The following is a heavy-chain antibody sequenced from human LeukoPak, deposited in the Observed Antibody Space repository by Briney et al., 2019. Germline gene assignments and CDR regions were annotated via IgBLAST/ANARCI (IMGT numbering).Heavy chain of an antibody. CDR1: GFTFSDYY. D-gene: IGHD4-11*01. CDR3: ARRTYSNYFFDY. CDR2: ISGSGDSK. Sequence: PGGSLRLSCAASGFTFSDYYMTWIRQAPGKGLEWFSYISGSGDSKFYADSVKGRFTISRDNAKNSLYLQMNSLRAEDTAVYYCARRTYSNYFFDYWGQGTLVTVSS. J-gene: IGHJ4*02. V-gene: IGHV3-11*01.